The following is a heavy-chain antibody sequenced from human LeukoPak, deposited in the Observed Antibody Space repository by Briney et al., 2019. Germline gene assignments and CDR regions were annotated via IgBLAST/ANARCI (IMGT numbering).Heavy chain of an antibody. CDR2: IYHSGST. CDR1: GYSISSGYY. CDR3: ARHGGKKYNWFDP. D-gene: IGHD1-26*01. V-gene: IGHV4-38-2*01. J-gene: IGHJ5*02. Sequence: PSETLSLTCAVSGYSISSGYYWGWIRQPPGKRLEWIGSIYHSGSTYYNPSLKSRVTISVDTSKNQFSLKLSSVTAADTAVYYCARHGGKKYNWFDPWGQGTLVTVSS.